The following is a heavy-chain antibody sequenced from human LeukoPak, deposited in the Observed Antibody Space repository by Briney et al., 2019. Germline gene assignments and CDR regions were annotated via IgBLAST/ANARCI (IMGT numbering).Heavy chain of an antibody. CDR3: ARDRRHYYDSSGYYYEDY. J-gene: IGHJ4*02. D-gene: IGHD3-22*01. Sequence: GGSPRLSCAASGFTFSSYGMHWVRQAPGKGLEWVSYISSSGSTIYYADSVKGRFTISRDNAKDSLYLQMNSLRAEDTAVYYCARDRRHYYDSSGYYYEDYWGQGTLVTVSS. V-gene: IGHV3-48*04. CDR1: GFTFSSYG. CDR2: ISSSGSTI.